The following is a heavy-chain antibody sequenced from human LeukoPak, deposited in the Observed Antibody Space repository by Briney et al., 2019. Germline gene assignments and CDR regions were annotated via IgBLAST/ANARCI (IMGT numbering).Heavy chain of an antibody. CDR3: AKDSKTYYDFWSGYYPFDY. CDR2: ISGSGGST. J-gene: IGHJ4*02. Sequence: GGSLRLSCAASGFTFSSYAMSWVRQAPGKGPEGVSAISGSGGSTYYADSVKGRFTISRDNSKNTLYLQMNSLRAEDTAVYYCAKDSKTYYDFWSGYYPFDYWGQGTLVTVSS. V-gene: IGHV3-23*01. D-gene: IGHD3-3*01. CDR1: GFTFSSYA.